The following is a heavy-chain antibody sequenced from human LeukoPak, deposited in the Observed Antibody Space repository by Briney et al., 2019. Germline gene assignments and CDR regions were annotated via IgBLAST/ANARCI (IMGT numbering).Heavy chain of an antibody. Sequence: SVPVSCMASGYTFTNYGISWLRPAPGQELDWMGWISAYNCNKNYPQKLQGRVTMTTDTSKRTAYMELRSLRSDETAVYYCARDLFPSSGWYFFDYWGEGTLFTVSS. CDR1: GYTFTNYG. D-gene: IGHD6-19*01. V-gene: IGHV1-18*04. CDR3: ARDLFPSSGWYFFDY. J-gene: IGHJ4*02. CDR2: ISAYNCNK.